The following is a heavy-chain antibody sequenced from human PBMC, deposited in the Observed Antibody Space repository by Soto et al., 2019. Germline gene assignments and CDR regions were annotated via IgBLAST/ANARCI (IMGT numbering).Heavy chain of an antibody. V-gene: IGHV3-15*07. J-gene: IGHJ2*01. CDR2: IKSKTDGGTT. D-gene: IGHD5-18*01. Sequence: EVQLVESGGGLVKPGGSLRLSCAASGFTFSNAWMNWVRQAPGKGLEWVGRIKSKTDGGTTDYAAPVKCRFTISRDDSKNTLYLQMNSLKTEDTAVYYCTTDLRDTWYFDLWGRGTLVTVSS. CDR3: TTDLRDTWYFDL. CDR1: GFTFSNAW.